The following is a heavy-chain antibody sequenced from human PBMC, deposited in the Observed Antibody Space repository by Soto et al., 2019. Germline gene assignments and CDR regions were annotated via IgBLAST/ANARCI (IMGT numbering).Heavy chain of an antibody. J-gene: IGHJ4*02. CDR3: AKARCSTTNCYVPDY. D-gene: IGHD2-2*01. V-gene: IGHV3-23*01. CDR2: ISGSGGSP. CDR1: GFTFSTYT. Sequence: EVQLLESGGGLVQPGGSLRLSCVASGFTFSTYTMSWVRQPPGKGLEWASVISGSGGSPSYADSVQGRFSISRDNPKNTLYLQMNSLRGEDTAMYYCAKARCSTTNCYVPDYWGQGTLVTVSS.